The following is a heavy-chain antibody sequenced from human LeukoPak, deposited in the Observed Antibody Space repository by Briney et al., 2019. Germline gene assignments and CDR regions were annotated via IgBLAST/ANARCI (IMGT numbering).Heavy chain of an antibody. CDR2: ISAYNGNT. V-gene: IGHV1-18*01. CDR3: ARDKSSSWYVSLFY. J-gene: IGHJ4*02. CDR1: GYTFTSYG. Sequence: ASVKVSCKASGYTFTSYGISWVRQAPGQGLEWMGWISAYNGNTNYAQKLQGRVTMTTDTSTSTAYMELRSLRSDDTAVYYCARDKSSSWYVSLFYWGQGTLVTVSS. D-gene: IGHD6-13*01.